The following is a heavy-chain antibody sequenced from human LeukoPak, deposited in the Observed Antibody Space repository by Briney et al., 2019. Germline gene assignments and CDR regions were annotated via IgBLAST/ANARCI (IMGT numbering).Heavy chain of an antibody. Sequence: ASVKVSCKASGYTFTSYGISWVRQAPGQGLEWMGWISAYNGNTNYAQRLQGRVTMTTDTSTSTAYMELRSLRSDDTAVYYCATDRTGINGASYYYYYYMDVWGKGTTVTVSS. CDR2: ISAYNGNT. CDR3: ATDRTGINGASYYYYYYMDV. V-gene: IGHV1-18*01. CDR1: GYTFTSYG. J-gene: IGHJ6*03. D-gene: IGHD1-1*01.